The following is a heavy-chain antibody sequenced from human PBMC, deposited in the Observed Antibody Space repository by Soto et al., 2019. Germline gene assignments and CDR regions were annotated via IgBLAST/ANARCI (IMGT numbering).Heavy chain of an antibody. CDR1: GGSISSSSYY. V-gene: IGHV4-39*02. J-gene: IGHJ4*02. Sequence: SETLSLTCTVSGGSISSSSYYWGWIRQPPGKGLEWIGSIYYSGSTYYNPSLKSRVTISVDTSKNQFSLKLSSVTAADTAVYYCAREGGIDSSGPYFDNWGQGTPVTVSS. D-gene: IGHD3-22*01. CDR3: AREGGIDSSGPYFDN. CDR2: IYYSGST.